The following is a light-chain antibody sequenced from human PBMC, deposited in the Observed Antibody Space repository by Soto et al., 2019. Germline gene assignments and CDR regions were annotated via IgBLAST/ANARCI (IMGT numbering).Light chain of an antibody. CDR1: QGISTY. J-gene: IGKJ5*01. CDR3: QQAISFPIT. Sequence: DIQITQSPSSVSASIGDRVPITCRASQGISTYLGWYQQKPGKAPKLLIYAASSLQTGVPSRFSGSGSGTDFTLTISSLQPEDFGTYYCQQAISFPITFGQGTRLEI. V-gene: IGKV1-12*01. CDR2: AAS.